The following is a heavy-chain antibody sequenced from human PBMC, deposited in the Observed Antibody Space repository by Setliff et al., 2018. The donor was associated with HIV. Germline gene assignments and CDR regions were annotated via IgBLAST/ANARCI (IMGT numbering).Heavy chain of an antibody. CDR2: INPNSGGT. CDR1: GYTFTGYY. D-gene: IGHD1-26*01. Sequence: ASVKVSCKASGYTFTGYYMHWVRQAPRQGLEWMGRINPNSGGTNYAQKFQGRVTMTRDTSISTAYMELSRLRSDDTAVYYCAIKRGRGATTWSYDAFDIWGQGTMVT. CDR3: AIKRGRGATTWSYDAFDI. V-gene: IGHV1-2*06. J-gene: IGHJ3*02.